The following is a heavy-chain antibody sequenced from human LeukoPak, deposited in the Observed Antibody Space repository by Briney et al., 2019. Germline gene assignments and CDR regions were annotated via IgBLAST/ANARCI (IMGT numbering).Heavy chain of an antibody. CDR2: ISGSGGST. J-gene: IGHJ3*02. D-gene: IGHD3-10*01. V-gene: IGHV3-23*01. CDR1: GFTFSSYA. CDR3: AKGGILWFGELVGDAFDI. Sequence: GGSLRLSCAASGFTFSSYAMSWVRQAPGKGLEWVSAISGSGGSTYYADSVKGRFTISRDNPKNTLYLQMNSLRAEDTAVYYCAKGGILWFGELVGDAFDIWGQGTMVTVSS.